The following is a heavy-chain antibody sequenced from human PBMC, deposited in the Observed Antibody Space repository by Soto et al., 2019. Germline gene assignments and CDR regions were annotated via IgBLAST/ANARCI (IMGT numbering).Heavy chain of an antibody. CDR2: IRNKANSYAT. V-gene: IGHV3-73*01. J-gene: IGHJ4*02. CDR1: GFTFSGSA. CDR3: SRRECSGGSCYADY. D-gene: IGHD2-15*01. Sequence: PGGSLRLSCAASGFTFSGSAIHWVRQASGKGLEWVGRIRNKANSYATAYAASVKGRFTISRDDSKNTAYLQMNSLKTEDTAVYYCSRRECSGGSCYADYWGQGTLVTVSS.